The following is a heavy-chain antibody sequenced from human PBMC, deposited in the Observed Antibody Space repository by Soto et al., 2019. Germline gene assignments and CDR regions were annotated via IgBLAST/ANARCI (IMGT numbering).Heavy chain of an antibody. CDR2: ISRSGGTI. CDR3: ARETGLRSSGWSDDFDF. CDR1: GFTLSSYS. D-gene: IGHD6-19*01. J-gene: IGHJ4*02. Sequence: VQLVEAGGGLVQPGGSLRLSCAASGFTLSSYSMHWVRQAPGKGLEWVSYISRSGGTIYYADSVKGRVTISRDNPKNSLSVKMNSLRGEDPAVYFCARETGLRSSGWSDDFDFGGQGTRVTVSS. V-gene: IGHV3-48*01.